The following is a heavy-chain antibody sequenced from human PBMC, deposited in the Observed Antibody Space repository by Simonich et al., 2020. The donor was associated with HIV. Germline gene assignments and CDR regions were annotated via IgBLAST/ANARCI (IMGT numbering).Heavy chain of an antibody. D-gene: IGHD3-10*01. Sequence: QVQLHQWGAGLLKPSETLSLTCAVYGGPFSGYYWTWICQSPGTGREWIGEINHSGITNYNPSLKSRVTISLDPSKNQFSLKLNSVTAADTAVYYCATSSGGNEYWGQGTLVTVSS. J-gene: IGHJ4*02. CDR3: ATSSGGNEY. V-gene: IGHV4-34*01. CDR1: GGPFSGYY. CDR2: INHSGIT.